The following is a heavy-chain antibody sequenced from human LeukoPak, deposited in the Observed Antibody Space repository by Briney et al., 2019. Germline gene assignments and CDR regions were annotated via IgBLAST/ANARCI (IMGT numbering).Heavy chain of an antibody. D-gene: IGHD3-22*01. CDR3: ARSHYYDSSGSHNNWFDP. Sequence: SETLSLTCAVYGGSFSGYYRTYIRQPPGKGLEWIGEINHSRSTNYNPSLKSRVTISVDTSKNQFSLKLSSVTAADTAVYYCARSHYYDSSGSHNNWFDPWGQGTLVTVSS. V-gene: IGHV4-34*01. CDR1: GGSFSGYY. CDR2: INHSRST. J-gene: IGHJ5*02.